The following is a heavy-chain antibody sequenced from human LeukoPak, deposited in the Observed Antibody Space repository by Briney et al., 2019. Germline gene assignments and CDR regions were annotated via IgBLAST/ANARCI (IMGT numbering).Heavy chain of an antibody. CDR3: ARARYYCTNGVCYTSSPYYFDY. D-gene: IGHD2-8*01. V-gene: IGHV1-69*01. J-gene: IGHJ4*02. CDR1: GGTFSSYA. CDR2: IIPTFGTA. Sequence: SVTVSFTASGGTFSSYAISWVRQAPGQGLEWMGGIIPTFGTANYAQKFQGRVTITADESTSTAYMELSSLRSEDTAVYYCARARYYCTNGVCYTSSPYYFDYWGQGTLVTVSS.